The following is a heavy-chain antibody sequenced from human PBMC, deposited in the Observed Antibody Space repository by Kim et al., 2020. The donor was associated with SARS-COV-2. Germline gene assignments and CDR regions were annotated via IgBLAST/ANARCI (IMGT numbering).Heavy chain of an antibody. CDR2: EK. J-gene: IGHJ5*02. Sequence: EKDYGDSVKGRFTISRDNAKNSLYLQMNSLRAEDTAMYYCARGSGEWCDPWGQGTLVTVSS. V-gene: IGHV3-7*01. D-gene: IGHD7-27*01. CDR3: ARGSGEWCDP.